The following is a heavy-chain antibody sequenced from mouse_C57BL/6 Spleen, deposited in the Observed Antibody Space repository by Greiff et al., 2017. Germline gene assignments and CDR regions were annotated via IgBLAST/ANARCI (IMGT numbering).Heavy chain of an antibody. J-gene: IGHJ2*01. CDR3: TTRGGSTGFDY. CDR2: IDPEDGDT. Sequence: VQLKESGAELVRPGASVKLSCTASGFNIKDYYMHWVKQRPEQGLEWIGRIDPEDGDTEYAPKFQGKATMTADTSSHTAYLQLSSLTSEDTAVYYCTTRGGSTGFDYWGQGTTLTVSS. CDR1: GFNIKDYY. V-gene: IGHV14-1*01. D-gene: IGHD1-1*01.